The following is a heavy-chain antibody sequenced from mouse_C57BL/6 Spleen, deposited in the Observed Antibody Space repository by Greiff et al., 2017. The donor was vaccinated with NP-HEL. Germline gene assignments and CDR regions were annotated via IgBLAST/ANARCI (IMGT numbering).Heavy chain of an antibody. J-gene: IGHJ1*03. V-gene: IGHV5-16*01. CDR1: GFTFSDYY. CDR2: INYDGSST. Sequence: EVKVEESEGGLVQPGSSMKLSCTASGFTFSDYYMAWVRQVPEKGLEWVANINYDGSSTYYLDSLKSRFIISRDNAKNILYLQMSSLKSEDTATYYCARELGRYFDVWGTGTTVTVSS. D-gene: IGHD4-1*01. CDR3: ARELGRYFDV.